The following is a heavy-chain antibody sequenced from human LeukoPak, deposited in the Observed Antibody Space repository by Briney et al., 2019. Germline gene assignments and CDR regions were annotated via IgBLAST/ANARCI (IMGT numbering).Heavy chain of an antibody. J-gene: IGHJ4*02. CDR3: ARGSGVRYFDWAPVD. CDR1: GFIFSSYS. V-gene: IGHV3-21*01. D-gene: IGHD3-9*01. Sequence: GGSLRLSCAASGFIFSSYSMNWVRQAPGKGLEWVSSISSSDTYIYYADSVKGRFTISRDNAKNSLYLQMNSLRAEDTAVYYCARGSGVRYFDWAPVDWGQGTLVTVSS. CDR2: ISSSDTYI.